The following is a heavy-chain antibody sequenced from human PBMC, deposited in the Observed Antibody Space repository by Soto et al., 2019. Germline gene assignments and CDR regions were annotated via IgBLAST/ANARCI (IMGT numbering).Heavy chain of an antibody. J-gene: IGHJ4*02. D-gene: IGHD3-22*01. CDR3: ARPNDSSGYYPLIY. Sequence: SETLSLTCTVSGGSLSSYYWSWIRQPPGKGLEWIGYIYYTGSTNYNPSLKSQVTISVDTSKNQFSLKLSSVTAADTAVYYCARPNDSSGYYPLIYWGQGTPVTVSS. V-gene: IGHV4-59*01. CDR1: GGSLSSYY. CDR2: IYYTGST.